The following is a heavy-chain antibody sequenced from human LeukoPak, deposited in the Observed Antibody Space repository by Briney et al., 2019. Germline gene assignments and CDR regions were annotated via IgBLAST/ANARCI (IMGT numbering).Heavy chain of an antibody. CDR1: GYTLRNYA. Sequence: ASVKVSCKASGYTLRNYAFTWVRQAPGQRLEWMGWISSYTGNTNYAEEFQGRVTMTTDTSTSTSYMELRSLISDDTAVYYCARRDGWELSPYDYWGQGTLVTVSS. CDR3: ARRDGWELSPYDY. CDR2: ISSYTGNT. V-gene: IGHV1-18*04. J-gene: IGHJ4*02. D-gene: IGHD4-23*01.